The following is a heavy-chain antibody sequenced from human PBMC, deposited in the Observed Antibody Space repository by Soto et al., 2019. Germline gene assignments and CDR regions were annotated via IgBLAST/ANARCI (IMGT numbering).Heavy chain of an antibody. CDR1: GFTFSSYT. Sequence: GGSLRLSCAASGFTFSSYTMHWVRQAPGKGLEWVAVISYDGSNKYYADSVKGRFTISRDSSKNTLFLQMNSLRPEDTAVYYCAGNRDGRYSGYEPLDYWGQGTLVTVSS. CDR2: ISYDGSNK. D-gene: IGHD5-12*01. V-gene: IGHV3-30-3*01. J-gene: IGHJ4*02. CDR3: AGNRDGRYSGYEPLDY.